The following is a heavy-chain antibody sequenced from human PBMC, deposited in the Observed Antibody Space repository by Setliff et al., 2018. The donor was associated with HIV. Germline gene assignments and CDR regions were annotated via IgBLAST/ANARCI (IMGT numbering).Heavy chain of an antibody. D-gene: IGHD2-2*01. CDR1: GYTFSEYA. CDR3: ARWCAAAGCYPAIYHLDS. Sequence: ASVKVSCKASGYTFSEYAIHWVRQAPGQRLEWMGRIDTDNGYRRYSPKLQGRVTITKDTSANTAYMELRGLRSEDTAVYYCARWCAAAGCYPAIYHLDSWGQGTLVT. CDR2: IDTDNGYR. V-gene: IGHV1-3*04. J-gene: IGHJ4*02.